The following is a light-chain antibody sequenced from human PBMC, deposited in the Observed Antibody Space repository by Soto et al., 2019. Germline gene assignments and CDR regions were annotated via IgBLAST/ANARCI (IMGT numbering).Light chain of an antibody. J-gene: IGKJ2*01. CDR2: AAS. V-gene: IGKV3-15*01. Sequence: IVMTQSPATLPVSPGEGATLSCRASQRVYSNLAWYQQKPGQAPRLLIYAASTRASVIPARFSGGGSGTEFTPTISSLQSEDFAVYYGQQYNNWPPYSFGQGTMLEIK. CDR3: QQYNNWPPYS. CDR1: QRVYSN.